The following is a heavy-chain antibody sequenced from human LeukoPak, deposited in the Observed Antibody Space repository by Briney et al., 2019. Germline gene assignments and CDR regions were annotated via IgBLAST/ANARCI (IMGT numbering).Heavy chain of an antibody. V-gene: IGHV4-59*01. CDR1: GGSLSSYY. Sequence: PSETLSLTCTVSGGSLSSYYWSWIRQPPGKGLEWIGYIYYSGSTNYNPSLKSRVTISVDTSKNQFSLKLSSVTAADTAVYYCAREANCSGGSCYNNDAFDIWGQGTMVTVSS. D-gene: IGHD2-15*01. J-gene: IGHJ3*02. CDR3: AREANCSGGSCYNNDAFDI. CDR2: IYYSGST.